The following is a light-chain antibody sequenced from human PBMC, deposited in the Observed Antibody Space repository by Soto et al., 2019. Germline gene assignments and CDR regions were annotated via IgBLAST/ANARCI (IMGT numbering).Light chain of an antibody. V-gene: IGKV1-39*01. CDR3: QQGYSTVIP. CDR1: QRIGKH. CDR2: AAS. Sequence: DIQMTKSPSSLSASVGDTVTITCRASQRIGKHLNWYHQKPAKAPKFLIYAASRLKRGVTSRFKGSGSGTDFTLTTNSLQREDFSTSYCQQGYSTVIPVGQGTRLDIK. J-gene: IGKJ5*01.